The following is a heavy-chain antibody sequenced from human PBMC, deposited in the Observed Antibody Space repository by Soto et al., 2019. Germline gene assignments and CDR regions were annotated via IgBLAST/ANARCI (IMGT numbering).Heavy chain of an antibody. V-gene: IGHV3-30*18. J-gene: IGHJ6*02. D-gene: IGHD3-3*01. CDR1: GFTFSSYG. Sequence: GGSLRLSCAASGFTFSSYGMHWVRQAPGKGLEWVAVISYDGSNKYYADSVKGRFTISRDNSKNTLYLQMNSLRAEDTAVYYCAKDGVGERITIFGVVIPPYYYYYGMDVWGQGTTVTVSS. CDR2: ISYDGSNK. CDR3: AKDGVGERITIFGVVIPPYYYYYGMDV.